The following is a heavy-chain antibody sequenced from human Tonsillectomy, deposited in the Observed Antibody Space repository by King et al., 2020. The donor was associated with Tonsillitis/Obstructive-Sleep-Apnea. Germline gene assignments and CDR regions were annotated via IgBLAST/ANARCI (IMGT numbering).Heavy chain of an antibody. J-gene: IGHJ3*02. CDR1: GYTFTTYG. V-gene: IGHV1-18*01. CDR3: ARGPRQDSGSWIDVFDI. Sequence: QLVQSGAEVKKPGASVRVSCKASGYTFTTYGIDWVRQAPGQGLEWMGWISAYNGNTKYAQKVQGRVTMTTDTSTNTAYMELGGQGSDDTAVYYCARGPRQDSGSWIDVFDIWGQGTMVTVSS. CDR2: ISAYNGNT. D-gene: IGHD1-26*01.